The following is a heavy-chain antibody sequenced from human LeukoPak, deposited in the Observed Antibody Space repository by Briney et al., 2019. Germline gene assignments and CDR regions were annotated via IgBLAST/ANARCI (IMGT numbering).Heavy chain of an antibody. CDR3: ARDYDAFDI. CDR1: GYTFTSYY. CDR2: INPRGGAS. D-gene: IGHD5-12*01. Sequence: ASVKVSCKASGYTFTSYYMHWVRQAPGQGLEWMGIINPRGGASTFAQNFQGRVTMTSDTSTSTVYMELSSLTSEDTALYYCARDYDAFDIWGQGTMVTVSS. J-gene: IGHJ3*02. V-gene: IGHV1-46*01.